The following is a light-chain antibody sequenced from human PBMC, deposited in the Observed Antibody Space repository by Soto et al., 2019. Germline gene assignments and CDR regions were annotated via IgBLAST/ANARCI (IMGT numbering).Light chain of an antibody. CDR3: QQYATSQGT. CDR2: GAS. CDR1: QSVSSTY. Sequence: EIVLTQSPGTLSLSPGERATLSCRASQSVSSTYLAWYQHKPGQAPRLLIHGASSRATGIPDRFSGSGSGTDFTLTISRLEPEDFAVYYCQQYATSQGTFGQGTKVEIK. V-gene: IGKV3-20*01. J-gene: IGKJ1*01.